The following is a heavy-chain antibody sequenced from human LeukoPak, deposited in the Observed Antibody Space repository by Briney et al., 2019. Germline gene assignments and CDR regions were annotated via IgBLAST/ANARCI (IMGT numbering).Heavy chain of an antibody. CDR3: AKETTVAGFYPYFDY. V-gene: IGHV3-7*03. D-gene: IGHD6-19*01. CDR2: IKQDGSEK. J-gene: IGHJ4*02. Sequence: GGSLRLSCAASGFTFSSYWMSWVRQAPGKGLEWVANIKQDGSEKYYVDSVEGRFTISRDNAKNSLYLQMNSLRAGDTAVYYCAKETTVAGFYPYFDYWGQGTLVTVSS. CDR1: GFTFSSYW.